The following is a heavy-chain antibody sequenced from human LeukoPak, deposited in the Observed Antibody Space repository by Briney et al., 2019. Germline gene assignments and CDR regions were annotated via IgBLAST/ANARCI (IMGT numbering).Heavy chain of an antibody. Sequence: PGGSLRLSCAASGFRFSDYYMTWIRQAPGKGLEWVSYISSSSDNTNYADSVKGRFTISRDNAKNSLYLQMNSLRAEDTALYYCARGGVDSSGALDYWGQGTLVTVSS. V-gene: IGHV3-11*05. CDR3: ARGGVDSSGALDY. D-gene: IGHD6-19*01. J-gene: IGHJ4*02. CDR1: GFRFSDYY. CDR2: ISSSSDNT.